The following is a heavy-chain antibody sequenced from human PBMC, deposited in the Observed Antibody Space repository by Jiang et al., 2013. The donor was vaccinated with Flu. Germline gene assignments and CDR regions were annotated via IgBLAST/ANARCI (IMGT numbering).Heavy chain of an antibody. Sequence: EWIGYIYYSGSTYYNPSLKSLVTISVDTSKNQFSLKLSSVTAADTAVYYCARCAGRVYCSNWGQGTLVTVSS. V-gene: IGHV4-31*01. CDR3: ARCAGRVYCSN. CDR2: IYYSGST. J-gene: IGHJ4*02. D-gene: IGHD2-2*01.